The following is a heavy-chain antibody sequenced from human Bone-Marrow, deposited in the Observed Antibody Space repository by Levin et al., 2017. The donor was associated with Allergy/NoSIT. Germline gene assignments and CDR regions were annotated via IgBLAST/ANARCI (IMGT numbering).Heavy chain of an antibody. CDR3: ARGVRVLRFLEWLPISYYFDY. V-gene: IGHV4-34*01. CDR1: GGSFSGYY. CDR2: INHSGST. D-gene: IGHD3-3*01. J-gene: IGHJ4*02. Sequence: PSETLSLTCAVYGGSFSGYYWSWIRQPPGKGLEWIGEINHSGSTNYNPSLKSRVTISVDTSKNQFSLKLSSVTAADTAVYYCARGVRVLRFLEWLPISYYFDYWGQGTLVTVSS.